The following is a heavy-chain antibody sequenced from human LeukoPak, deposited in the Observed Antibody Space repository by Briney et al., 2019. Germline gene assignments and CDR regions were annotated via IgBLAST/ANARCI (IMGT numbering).Heavy chain of an antibody. J-gene: IGHJ4*02. D-gene: IGHD3-10*01. Sequence: GGSLRLSCAASGFTFSSYEMNWVRQAPGKGLESVSYISSSGSTIYYADSVKGRFTISRDNAKNSLYLQMNSLTAEDTAVYYCARDTYSGSDYWGQGTLVTVPS. CDR3: ARDTYSGSDY. CDR1: GFTFSSYE. V-gene: IGHV3-48*03. CDR2: ISSSGSTI.